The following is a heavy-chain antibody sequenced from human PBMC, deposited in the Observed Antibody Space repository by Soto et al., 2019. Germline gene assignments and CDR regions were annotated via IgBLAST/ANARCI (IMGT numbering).Heavy chain of an antibody. CDR3: AREVGYYSATRRNLYFDY. D-gene: IGHD2-2*01. J-gene: IGHJ4*02. Sequence: SETLSLTCAVSGGSFSGYYWSWVRQTPGKGLEWIGDINHTGGSNYNPSLKSRVMISVDTAKTQFSLNVTSVTAADTAVYYCAREVGYYSATRRNLYFDYWGPGTLVTVS. V-gene: IGHV4-34*01. CDR1: GGSFSGYY. CDR2: INHTGGS.